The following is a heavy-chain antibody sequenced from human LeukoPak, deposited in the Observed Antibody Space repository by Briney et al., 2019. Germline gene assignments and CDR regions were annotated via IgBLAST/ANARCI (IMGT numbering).Heavy chain of an antibody. CDR1: GGSVSSYY. Sequence: PSETLSLTCTVSGGSVSSYYWSWIRQPPGKGLEWIGYIYYSGSTNYNPSLKSRVTISVDTSKNQFSLKLSSVTAADTAVYYCARRQWLDTIPYWYFDLWGRGTLVTVSS. J-gene: IGHJ2*01. V-gene: IGHV4-59*08. CDR3: ARRQWLDTIPYWYFDL. CDR2: IYYSGST. D-gene: IGHD6-19*01.